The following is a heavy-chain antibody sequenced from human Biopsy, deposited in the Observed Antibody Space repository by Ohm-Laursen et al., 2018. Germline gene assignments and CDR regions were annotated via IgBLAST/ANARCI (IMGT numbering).Heavy chain of an antibody. V-gene: IGHV3-48*01. CDR1: GFTFSTYA. Sequence: SLRLSCAASGFTFSTYAMNWVRQAPGQGLEWISYIISTSSATYYADSVKGRFTVSRDNAKNSLFLQMNSLRAEDTAVYYCARRAIWGQGTTVTVSS. J-gene: IGHJ3*02. CDR2: IISTSSAT. CDR3: ARRAI.